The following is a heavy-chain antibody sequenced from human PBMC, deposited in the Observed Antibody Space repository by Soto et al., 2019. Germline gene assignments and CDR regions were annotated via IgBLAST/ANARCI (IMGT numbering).Heavy chain of an antibody. D-gene: IGHD5-12*01. J-gene: IGHJ3*02. Sequence: QLQLQESGPGLVTPSETLSLTCTVSGGSISSSSYYWGWIRQPPGKGREWIGSIYYSGSTYYNPSVKSRVTISVDTSKNQFSLKLSSVTAADTAVYYCATRWESLGYNYGGAFDIWGQGTMVTVSS. CDR3: ATRWESLGYNYGGAFDI. CDR2: IYYSGST. CDR1: GGSISSSSYY. V-gene: IGHV4-39*01.